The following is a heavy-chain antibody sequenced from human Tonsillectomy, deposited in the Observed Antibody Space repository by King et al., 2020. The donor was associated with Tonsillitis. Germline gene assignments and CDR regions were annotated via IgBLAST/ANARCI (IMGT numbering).Heavy chain of an antibody. Sequence: QLQESGPGLVKPSETLSLTCTVSGGSISSYYWSWIRQPPGKGLEWIGYFYYSGTTNYNPSLKSRVTMSVDTSKNQFSLKLSSVTAADTATYYCARLWLGESPYFDYLGQGTLVIVSS. D-gene: IGHD3-10*01. CDR1: GGSISSYY. V-gene: IGHV4-59*08. J-gene: IGHJ4*02. CDR3: ARLWLGESPYFDY. CDR2: FYYSGTT.